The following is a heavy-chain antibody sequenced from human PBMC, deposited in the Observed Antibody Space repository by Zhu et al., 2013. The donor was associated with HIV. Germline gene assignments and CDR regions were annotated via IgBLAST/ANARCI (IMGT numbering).Heavy chain of an antibody. CDR3: ARAGVGTFRGGFXVS. V-gene: IGHV1-8*01. CDR2: MNPNSGNT. CDR1: GYSFATFD. Sequence: QVQLLQSGPEVRRPGASVKVSCKTSGYSFATFDISWVRQATGQGLEWMGWMNPNSGNTGYVEKFQGRVTFTRNTSLNTAYMELTGLRSEDTAMYYCARAGVGTFRGGFXVSGGQGT. J-gene: IGHJ3*01. D-gene: IGHD3-16*01.